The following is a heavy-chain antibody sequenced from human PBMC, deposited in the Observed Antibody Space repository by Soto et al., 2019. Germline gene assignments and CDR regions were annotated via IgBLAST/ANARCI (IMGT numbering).Heavy chain of an antibody. CDR2: INSRADYT. D-gene: IGHD2-21*01. J-gene: IGHJ4*02. CDR1: GFTLSNYR. Sequence: EVQLVESGGGPVKSGQSLRLSCVASGFTLSNYRMTWVRQGPGKGLEWVSSINSRADYTHYTESVKGRFTISRDNAKNSVFLQMNSLRAEDAAVYYCVRGGGGGQFDYWGQGTLVSVSS. V-gene: IGHV3-21*06. CDR3: VRGGGGGQFDY.